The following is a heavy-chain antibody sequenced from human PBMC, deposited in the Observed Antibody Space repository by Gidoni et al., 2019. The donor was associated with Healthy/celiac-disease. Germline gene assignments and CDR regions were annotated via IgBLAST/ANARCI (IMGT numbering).Heavy chain of an antibody. D-gene: IGHD2-15*01. V-gene: IGHV3-73*02. CDR2: IRSKANSYAT. CDR3: TRSGTSRRGRFDP. Sequence: EVQLVESGGGCVQAGGSLKLSCAASGFTFSGSAIHWVRQASGKGLVWVGRIRSKANSYATAYAASVKGKFTISRDDSKNTAYLQMNSLKTEDTAVYYCTRSGTSRRGRFDPWGQGTLVTVSS. CDR1: GFTFSGSA. J-gene: IGHJ5*02.